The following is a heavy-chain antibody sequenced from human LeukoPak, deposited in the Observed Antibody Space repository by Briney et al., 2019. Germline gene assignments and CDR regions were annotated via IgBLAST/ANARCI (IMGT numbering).Heavy chain of an antibody. CDR3: AEYRSRFYFDALDI. Sequence: QPGGSLKLSCAASGFTFVNYALSWVRQPPGKGLEWVSGVSDDGGRTYSADSVKGRFTISRDNSKNTLFLHMNNLRADDTAMYYCAEYRSRFYFDALDIWGQGTMVTVSS. CDR2: VSDDGGRT. J-gene: IGHJ3*02. CDR1: GFTFVNYA. V-gene: IGHV3-23*01. D-gene: IGHD3-22*01.